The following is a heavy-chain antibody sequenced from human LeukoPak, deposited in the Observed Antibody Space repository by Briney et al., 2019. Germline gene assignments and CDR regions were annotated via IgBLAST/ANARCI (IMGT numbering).Heavy chain of an antibody. CDR3: AREGSIAARNWFDP. Sequence: SVKVSCKASGGTFSSYAISWVRQAPGQGLEWMGGIIPIFGTANYAQKFQGRVTITADESTSTAYMELSSLRSEDTAVYYCAREGSIAARNWFDPWGQGTLVTVSS. CDR1: GGTFSSYA. D-gene: IGHD6-6*01. V-gene: IGHV1-69*01. CDR2: IIPIFGTA. J-gene: IGHJ5*02.